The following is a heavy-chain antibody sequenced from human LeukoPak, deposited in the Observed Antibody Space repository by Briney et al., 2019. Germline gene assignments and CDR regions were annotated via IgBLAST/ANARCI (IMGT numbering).Heavy chain of an antibody. CDR2: INHSGST. Sequence: SETLSLTCAVYGGSFSGYYWSWIRQPPGKGLEWIGEINHSGSTNYNPSLKSRVTIPVDTSKNQFSLKLSSVTAADTAVYYCARSYDSSGYYYDYWGQGTLVTVSS. D-gene: IGHD3-22*01. J-gene: IGHJ4*02. V-gene: IGHV4-34*01. CDR3: ARSYDSSGYYYDY. CDR1: GGSFSGYY.